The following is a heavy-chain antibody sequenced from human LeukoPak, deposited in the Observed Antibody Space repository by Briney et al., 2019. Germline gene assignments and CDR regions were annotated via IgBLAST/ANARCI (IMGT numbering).Heavy chain of an antibody. CDR2: IRYDESNK. Sequence: GGSLRLSCAASGFTFSNYGMHWVRQAPGKGLEWVAFIRYDESNKYYADSVKGRFTISRDNSKNTLYVQMNSLRAEDTAVYYCATEVRYGHWGQGTLVTVSS. D-gene: IGHD4-11*01. CDR3: ATEVRYGH. J-gene: IGHJ4*02. CDR1: GFTFSNYG. V-gene: IGHV3-30*02.